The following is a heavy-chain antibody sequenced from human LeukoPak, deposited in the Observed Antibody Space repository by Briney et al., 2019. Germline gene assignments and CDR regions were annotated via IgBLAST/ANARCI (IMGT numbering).Heavy chain of an antibody. J-gene: IGHJ4*02. D-gene: IGHD1-26*01. CDR3: ASDGYSGSYRGSYY. CDR1: GGTFSIYA. Sequence: SVKVSFKASGGTFSIYAISWVRQAPGQGLEWMGRIIPIFGIANYAQKLQGRVTITADKSTSTAYMELSSLRSEDTAVYYCASDGYSGSYRGSYYWGQGTLVTVSS. V-gene: IGHV1-69*04. CDR2: IIPIFGIA.